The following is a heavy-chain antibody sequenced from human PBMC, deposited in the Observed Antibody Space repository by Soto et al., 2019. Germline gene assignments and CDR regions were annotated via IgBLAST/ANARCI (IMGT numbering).Heavy chain of an antibody. Sequence: KFQDRVTMTEDTSSDTAYMELSSLTSEDTAMYYCATHLCDANFDHWGQGTLVTVSS. J-gene: IGHJ4*02. D-gene: IGHD2-2*01. CDR3: ATHLCDANFDH. V-gene: IGHV1-24*01.